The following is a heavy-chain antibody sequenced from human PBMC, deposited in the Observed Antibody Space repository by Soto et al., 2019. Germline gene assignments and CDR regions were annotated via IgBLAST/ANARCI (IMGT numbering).Heavy chain of an antibody. CDR3: ARDLERWGVRGVQPDY. J-gene: IGHJ4*02. D-gene: IGHD3-10*01. CDR2: ISAYNGNT. CDR1: GYTFTSYG. V-gene: IGHV1-18*01. Sequence: QVQLVQSGAEVKKPGASVKVSCKASGYTFTSYGISWVRQAPGQGLEWMGWISAYNGNTNYAQKLQGRVTMTTDTSTSTAYMELRSLRSDDTAVDYCARDLERWGVRGVQPDYWGQGTLVTVSS.